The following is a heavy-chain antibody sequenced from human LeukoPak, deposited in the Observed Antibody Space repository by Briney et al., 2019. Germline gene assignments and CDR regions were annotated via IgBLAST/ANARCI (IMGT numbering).Heavy chain of an antibody. CDR3: ARVDVDTAMVFDY. CDR1: GGSISSYY. D-gene: IGHD5-18*01. CDR2: IYHSGST. J-gene: IGHJ4*02. Sequence: SETLSLTCTVSGGSISSYYWSWIRQPPGKGLEWIGYIYHSGSTYYNPSLKSRVTISVDRSKNQFSLKLSSVTAADTAVYYCARVDVDTAMVFDYWGQGTLVTVSS. V-gene: IGHV4-59*12.